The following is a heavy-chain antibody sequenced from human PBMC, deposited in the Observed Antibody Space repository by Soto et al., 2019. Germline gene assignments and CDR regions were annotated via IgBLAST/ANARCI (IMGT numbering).Heavy chain of an antibody. CDR2: IIPIFGTA. Sequence: SVKVSCKASGGTFSSYAISWVRQAPGQGLEWMGGIIPIFGTANYAQKFHGRVTITADESTSTAYMELSSLRSEDTAVYYCARQIAVAGHFDYWGQGTLVTVSS. D-gene: IGHD6-19*01. CDR3: ARQIAVAGHFDY. V-gene: IGHV1-69*13. J-gene: IGHJ4*02. CDR1: GGTFSSYA.